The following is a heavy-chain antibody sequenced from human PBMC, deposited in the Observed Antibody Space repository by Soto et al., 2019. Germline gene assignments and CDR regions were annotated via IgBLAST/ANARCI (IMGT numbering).Heavy chain of an antibody. D-gene: IGHD6-25*01. Sequence: EVQLVESGGGLVQPGGSLRLSCAVSGFTFSSSEMYWVRQAPGKGLEWISYIHPSGQPIFYADAVKGRFTISRENANNSLFLQLNSLRAEDTAVYYCARRAGRWGQGTMVTVSS. CDR2: IHPSGQPI. CDR3: ARRAGR. CDR1: GFTFSSSE. J-gene: IGHJ3*01. V-gene: IGHV3-48*03.